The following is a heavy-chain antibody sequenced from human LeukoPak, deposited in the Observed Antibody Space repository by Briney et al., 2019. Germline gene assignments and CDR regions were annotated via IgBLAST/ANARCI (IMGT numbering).Heavy chain of an antibody. CDR1: GFTFSSYS. V-gene: IGHV3-21*01. Sequence: PGGSLRLSCAASGFTFSSYSMNWVRQAPGKGLEWVSSISSSSSYIYYADSVKGRFTISRDNAKNSLYLQMNSLRAEDTAVYYCARENYYDYVWGSYRPDAYFDYWGQGTLVTVSS. CDR2: ISSSSSYI. D-gene: IGHD3-16*02. J-gene: IGHJ4*02. CDR3: ARENYYDYVWGSYRPDAYFDY.